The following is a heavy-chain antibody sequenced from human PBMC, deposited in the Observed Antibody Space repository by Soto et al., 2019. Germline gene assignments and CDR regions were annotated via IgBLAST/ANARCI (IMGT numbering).Heavy chain of an antibody. CDR3: VKGEYYYDSSGYYPFDY. J-gene: IGHJ4*02. CDR2: ISTNGGST. V-gene: IGHV3-64D*06. D-gene: IGHD3-22*01. CDR1: GFTFSIYA. Sequence: GGSLRLSCSASGFTFSIYAMHWVRQAPGKGLEYVSSISTNGGSTHYADSVKGRFTISRDNSKNTQYLQMSSLRADDSAVYYCVKGEYYYDSSGYYPFDYWGQGT.